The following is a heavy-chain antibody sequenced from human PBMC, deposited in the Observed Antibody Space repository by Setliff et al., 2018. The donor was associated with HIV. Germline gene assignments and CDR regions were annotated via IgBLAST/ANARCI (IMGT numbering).Heavy chain of an antibody. D-gene: IGHD2-8*01. V-gene: IGHV3-15*01. CDR2: IKSKGDGGTT. CDR3: SADVPEVSSPIDY. CDR1: GFTFRNAW. Sequence: GGSLRLSCAASGFTFRNAWMNWVRQAPGKGLECVGRIKSKGDGGTTDFAASVRGRFTISRDDSKNTLYLQMDSLRTEDTAVYDCSADVPEVSSPIDYWGQGTLVTVSS. J-gene: IGHJ4*02.